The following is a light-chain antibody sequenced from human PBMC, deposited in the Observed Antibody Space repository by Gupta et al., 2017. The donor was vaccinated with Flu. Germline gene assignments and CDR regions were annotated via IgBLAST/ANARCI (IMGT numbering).Light chain of an antibody. V-gene: IGLV3-21*03. J-gene: IGLJ3*02. CDR1: NIASKS. CDR3: RVWDTSSGHSWV. CDR2: DDS. Sequence: SYVLSQPPSASAAPGKTARITCEGNNIASKSVHWYQQRPGQAPVLVVYDDSDRPSGPPERFSGSNSGNTATLTVSGVEAGDEADYYCRVWDTSSGHSWVFGGGTKLTVL.